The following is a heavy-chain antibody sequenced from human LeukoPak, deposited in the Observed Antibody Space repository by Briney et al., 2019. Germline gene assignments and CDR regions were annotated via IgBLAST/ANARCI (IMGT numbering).Heavy chain of an antibody. CDR1: GGSIRSSYYY. Sequence: SETLSLTCTVSGGSIRSSYYYWGWIRQPPGKGLEWIGSIYDSGSTYYNPSLKSRVTISVDTSKNQFSLKLNSVTAADTAVYYCARDYYDSSGFSYFDSWGRGTLVTVSS. D-gene: IGHD3-22*01. CDR2: IYDSGST. CDR3: ARDYYDSSGFSYFDS. J-gene: IGHJ4*02. V-gene: IGHV4-39*02.